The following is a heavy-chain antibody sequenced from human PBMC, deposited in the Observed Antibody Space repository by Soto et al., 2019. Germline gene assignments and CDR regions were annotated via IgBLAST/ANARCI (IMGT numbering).Heavy chain of an antibody. CDR3: ARMTGIAARLDY. Sequence: KTSETLSLTCTVSGGSISSGGYYWSWIRQHPGKCLEWIGYIYYSGSTYYNPSLKSRVTISVDTSKNQFSLKLSSVTAADTAVYYCARMTGIAARLDYWGQGTLVTVYS. CDR2: IYYSGST. CDR1: GGSISSGGYY. D-gene: IGHD6-6*01. J-gene: IGHJ4*02. V-gene: IGHV4-31*03.